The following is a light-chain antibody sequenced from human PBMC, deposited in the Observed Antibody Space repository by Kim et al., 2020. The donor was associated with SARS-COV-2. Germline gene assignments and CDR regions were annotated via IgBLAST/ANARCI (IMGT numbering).Light chain of an antibody. CDR3: QAWDSSTAV. V-gene: IGLV3-1*01. J-gene: IGLJ1*01. CDR1: KLGDKY. CDR2: QDS. Sequence: SYELTQPPSVSVSPGQTASITCSGAKLGDKYACWYQQKPGQSPVLVIYQDSKRHSGIPERFSGSNSGNTATLTISGTQAMDEADYYCQAWDSSTAVFG.